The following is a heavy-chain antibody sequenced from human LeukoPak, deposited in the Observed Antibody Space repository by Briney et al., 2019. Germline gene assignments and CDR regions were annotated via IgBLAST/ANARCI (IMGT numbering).Heavy chain of an antibody. Sequence: PGASVKVSCKASGYTFTSYGISWVRQAPGQGLEWMGWINAYNGNTNYARKFQGRVTLTTDTSTSTAYMELRSLRSDDTAVFYCARGLGSVVATVSDWGQGTLVTVSS. J-gene: IGHJ4*02. CDR3: ARGLGSVVATVSD. D-gene: IGHD5/OR15-5a*01. CDR1: GYTFTSYG. CDR2: INAYNGNT. V-gene: IGHV1-18*01.